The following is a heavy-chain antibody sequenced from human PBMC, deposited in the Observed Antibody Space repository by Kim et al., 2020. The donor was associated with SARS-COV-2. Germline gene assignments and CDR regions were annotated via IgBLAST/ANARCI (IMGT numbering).Heavy chain of an antibody. CDR2: IRSKANSYAT. CDR1: GFTFSGSA. D-gene: IGHD3-9*01. J-gene: IGHJ4*02. Sequence: GGSLRLSCAASGFTFSGSAMHWVRQASGKGLEWVGRIRSKANSYATAYAASVKGRFTISRDDSKNTAYLQMNSLKTEDTAVYYCTTLYYDILTGYLAPDYWRQGPLVTVSS. CDR3: TTLYYDILTGYLAPDY. V-gene: IGHV3-73*01.